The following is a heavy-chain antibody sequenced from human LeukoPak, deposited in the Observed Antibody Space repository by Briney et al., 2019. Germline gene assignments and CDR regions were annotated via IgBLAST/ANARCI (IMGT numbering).Heavy chain of an antibody. CDR2: ISRSSSYI. Sequence: GGSLRLSRAASGFTFSSYSMNWVRQAPGKGLEWVSSISRSSSYIYYADSVKGRFTISRDNAKNSLYLQMNSLRAEDTAVYYCARKTVVGSYFDYWGQGTPVTVSS. CDR1: GFTFSSYS. J-gene: IGHJ4*02. V-gene: IGHV3-21*04. CDR3: ARKTVVGSYFDY. D-gene: IGHD4-23*01.